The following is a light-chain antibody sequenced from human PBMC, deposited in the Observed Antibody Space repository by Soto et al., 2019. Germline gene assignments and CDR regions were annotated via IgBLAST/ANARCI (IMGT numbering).Light chain of an antibody. CDR3: QQRHRTPPVT. J-gene: IGKJ2*01. Sequence: DIHMTQFPSSLSASVGEKVTITCRASQAISSLLNWYQQKPGKAPRLLIHHASSLQSGVPSRFSGSGSGTDFALTISNLQHEDSAIYYCQQRHRTPPVTFGQGTKLEIK. V-gene: IGKV1-39*01. CDR1: QAISSL. CDR2: HAS.